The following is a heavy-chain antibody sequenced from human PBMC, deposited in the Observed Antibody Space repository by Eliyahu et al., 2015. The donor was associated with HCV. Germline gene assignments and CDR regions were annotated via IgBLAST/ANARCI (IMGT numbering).Heavy chain of an antibody. Sequence: QVQLQESGPGLVKSSETLSLTCTVSGGSISTYYWRWIRQPPGKGLEWIGYIYYSGSTNYNPSLKSRVTMSLDTSKNQVSLKLSSVTAADTAVYYCSSGGGGIAVAGTGGWFDPWGQGTLVSVSS. J-gene: IGHJ5*02. CDR2: IYYSGST. CDR3: SSGGGGIAVAGTGGWFDP. D-gene: IGHD6-19*01. V-gene: IGHV4-59*01. CDR1: GGSISTYY.